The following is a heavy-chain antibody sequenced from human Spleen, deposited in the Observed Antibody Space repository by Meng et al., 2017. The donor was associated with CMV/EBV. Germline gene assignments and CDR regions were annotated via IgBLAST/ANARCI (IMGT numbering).Heavy chain of an antibody. Sequence: GESLKISCAASGFTFSSYEMNWVRQAPGKGLEWVSYISSSGSTIYYADSVKGRFTISRDNAKNSLYLQMNSLRGEDAAVYYCARDLGKVRMGELAYWGQGTLVTVSS. CDR1: GFTFSSYE. J-gene: IGHJ4*02. CDR2: ISSSGSTI. CDR3: ARDLGKVRMGELAY. V-gene: IGHV3-48*03. D-gene: IGHD3-16*01.